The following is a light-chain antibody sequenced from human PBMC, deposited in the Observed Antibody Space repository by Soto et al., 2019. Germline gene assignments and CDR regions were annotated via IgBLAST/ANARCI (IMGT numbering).Light chain of an antibody. CDR3: QNYDSARFT. CDR1: QGISSY. J-gene: IGKJ3*01. Sequence: DIQMTQSPSSLSASIGDRVTITCRASQGISSYLNWYQQKPGKVPKLLIYAASTLQSQFPSRFSGSGSRTDFNLTISSPHPEDVATYYCQNYDSARFTFGPGTKVDIK. CDR2: AAS. V-gene: IGKV1-27*01.